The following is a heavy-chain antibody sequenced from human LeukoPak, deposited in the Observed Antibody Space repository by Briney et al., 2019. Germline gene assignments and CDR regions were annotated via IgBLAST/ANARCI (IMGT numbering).Heavy chain of an antibody. Sequence: GGSLRLSCAASGFTFSNYEMNWVRQAPGNGLEWFSYINSIGDTIYYADSVKGRFTISTDNAKNSLYLQMNRLRAEDTAVYYCARVLPYFDYWGQGTLVTVSS. CDR1: GFTFSNYE. V-gene: IGHV3-48*03. J-gene: IGHJ4*02. CDR2: INSIGDTI. CDR3: ARVLPYFDY.